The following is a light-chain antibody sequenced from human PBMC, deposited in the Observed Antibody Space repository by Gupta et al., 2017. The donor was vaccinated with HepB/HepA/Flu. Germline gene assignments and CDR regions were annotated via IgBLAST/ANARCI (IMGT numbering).Light chain of an antibody. Sequence: QSALTQPASVSGSPGQSITITCTGTSSDIGNYNLVSWYQQHPGNAPKLMIYEVNKRPSGVSNRFSASKSGNTVSVTISGLQAEDEADYYCCSYTGSSLVFGGGTDLTVL. V-gene: IGLV2-23*02. CDR3: CSYTGSSLV. CDR1: SSDIGNYNL. J-gene: IGLJ2*01. CDR2: EVN.